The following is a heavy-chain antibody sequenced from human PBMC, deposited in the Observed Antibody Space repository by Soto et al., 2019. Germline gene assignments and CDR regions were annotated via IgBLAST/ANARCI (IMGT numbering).Heavy chain of an antibody. Sequence: PSETLPLTCTVSGGSISSGDYYWSWIRQPPGKGLEWIGYIYYSGSTYYNPSLKSRVTISVDTSKNQFSLKLSSVTAADTAVYYCARAGDSSGYYYYYYGMDVWGQGTTVTVSS. D-gene: IGHD3-22*01. CDR1: GGSISSGDYY. CDR2: IYYSGST. V-gene: IGHV4-30-4*01. CDR3: ARAGDSSGYYYYYYGMDV. J-gene: IGHJ6*02.